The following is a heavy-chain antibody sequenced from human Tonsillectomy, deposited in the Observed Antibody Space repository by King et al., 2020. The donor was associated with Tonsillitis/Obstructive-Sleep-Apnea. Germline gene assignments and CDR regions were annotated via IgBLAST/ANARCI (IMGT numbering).Heavy chain of an antibody. CDR2: INHSGST. Sequence: VQLQQWGAGLLKPSETLSLTCSVDGVSFSGYYWSWIRQPPGMGLEWIGEINHSGSTNDNPSLKSRVTISVDTSKNHFSLKLSSVTAADTAVYYCARAPCTIFGVVIGFDPWGQGTLVTVSS. V-gene: IGHV4-34*01. CDR1: GVSFSGYY. CDR3: ARAPCTIFGVVIGFDP. D-gene: IGHD3-3*01. J-gene: IGHJ5*02.